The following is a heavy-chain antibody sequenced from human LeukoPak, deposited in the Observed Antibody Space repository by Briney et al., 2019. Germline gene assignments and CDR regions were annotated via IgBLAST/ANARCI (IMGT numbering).Heavy chain of an antibody. J-gene: IGHJ6*04. D-gene: IGHD3-22*01. CDR3: ARDPNYYRGV. Sequence: PGGSLRLSCAASGFTFSSYAMSWVRQTPGKGLEWVSSISSGSHYIHYADSVEGRFTISRDNAKNSLYLQMNSLRAEDTAVYYCARDPNYYRGVWGKGTTVTVSS. CDR1: GFTFSSYA. V-gene: IGHV3-21*01. CDR2: ISSGSHYI.